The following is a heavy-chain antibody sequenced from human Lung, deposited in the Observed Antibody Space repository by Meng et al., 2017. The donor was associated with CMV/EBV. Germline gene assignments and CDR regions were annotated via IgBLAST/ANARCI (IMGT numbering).Heavy chain of an antibody. Sequence: KISCAASGYTFTGYYMHWVRQAPGQGLEWMGWINPNSGGTNYAQKFQGRVTMTRDTSISTAYMELSRLRSDDTAVYYCARAEVDCSGGSCYHNWGQGXLVT. CDR2: INPNSGGT. CDR3: ARAEVDCSGGSCYHN. J-gene: IGHJ4*02. V-gene: IGHV1-2*02. D-gene: IGHD2-15*01. CDR1: GYTFTGYY.